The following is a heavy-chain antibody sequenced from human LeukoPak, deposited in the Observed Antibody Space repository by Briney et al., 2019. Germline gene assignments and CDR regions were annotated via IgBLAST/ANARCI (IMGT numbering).Heavy chain of an antibody. V-gene: IGHV3-30*02. CDR3: AKGLLMDTATPA. J-gene: IGHJ5*02. D-gene: IGHD5-18*01. Sequence: SGGSLRLSCAASGFTFSSYGMHWVRQAPGKGLEWVAFMRYDGSNKYYADSVKGRFTISRDNSKNTLYLQMNSLRAEDTAVYYCAKGLLMDTATPAWGQGTLVTVSS. CDR1: GFTFSSYG. CDR2: MRYDGSNK.